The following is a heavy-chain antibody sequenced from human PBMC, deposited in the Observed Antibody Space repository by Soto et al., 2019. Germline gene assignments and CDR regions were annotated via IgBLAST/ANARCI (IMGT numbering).Heavy chain of an antibody. D-gene: IGHD2-2*01. V-gene: IGHV4-59*01. Sequence: QVQLQESGPGLVKPSETLSLTCTVSGGSINKYYCHWIRQTPGNGLEWIGYIYYSGGTNYNTSLGSRVTMSVDPSKNQFSLQLTSVTAEDTAVYYCTRASRPEVPASYCMDVWGQGTTVTVS. CDR2: IYYSGGT. CDR3: TRASRPEVPASYCMDV. CDR1: GGSINKYY. J-gene: IGHJ6*02.